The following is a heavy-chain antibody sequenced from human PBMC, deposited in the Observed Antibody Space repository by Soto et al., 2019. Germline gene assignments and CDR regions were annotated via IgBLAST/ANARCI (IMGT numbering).Heavy chain of an antibody. CDR1: GGSISSGDHY. Sequence: QVQLQESGPGLVKPSQTLSLTCTVSGGSISSGDHYWSWIRQSPGKGLEWIGYIWYRGNTFYDPSLKTRLTISVDTSKNQSSLKLSSVTAAYTAVYYCVRVSPSTTITIFECLGKGILVTITS. CDR2: IWYRGNT. D-gene: IGHD4-4*01. J-gene: IGHJ4*02. CDR3: VRVSPSTTITIFEC. V-gene: IGHV4-30-4*01.